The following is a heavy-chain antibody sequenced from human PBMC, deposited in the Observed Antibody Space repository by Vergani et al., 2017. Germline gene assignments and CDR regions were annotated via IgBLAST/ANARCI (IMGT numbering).Heavy chain of an antibody. J-gene: IGHJ4*02. Sequence: QVPLVESGGGVVQRGGSLRLSCATSGFTLSNYDMQWIRQGPGKGLEFVAFIQIDGSNKYYADSVKGRFTLSRDFSKNTLYLQINSLRTDDTATYYFAKHFRGWGSDYWGKGTQVIVSS. V-gene: IGHV3-30*02. CDR1: GFTLSNYD. D-gene: IGHD3-16*01. CDR3: AKHFRGWGSDY. CDR2: IQIDGSNK.